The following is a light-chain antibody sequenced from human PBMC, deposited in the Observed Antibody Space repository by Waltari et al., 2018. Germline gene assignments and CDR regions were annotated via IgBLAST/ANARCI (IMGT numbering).Light chain of an antibody. V-gene: IGKV3-15*01. CDR2: GAS. CDR1: QIVSSN. CDR3: QQYNNWPPYT. J-gene: IGKJ2*01. Sequence: EIVMTQSPSTRSVSQGEMATLSCRASQIVSSNLAWYQRKPGQAPRLLIYGASTRATGIPARFSGSGSGTEFTLTISSLQSEDFAVYYCQQYNNWPPYTFGQGTKLEIK.